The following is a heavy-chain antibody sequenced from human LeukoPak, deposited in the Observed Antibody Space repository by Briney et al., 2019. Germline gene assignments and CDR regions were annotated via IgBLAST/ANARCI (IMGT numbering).Heavy chain of an antibody. V-gene: IGHV4-39*01. CDR3: ARQQLAPYYFDY. D-gene: IGHD6-6*01. CDR1: GGSISSSSHY. CDR2: IYYSGST. J-gene: IGHJ4*02. Sequence: KASETLSLTCTVSGGSISSSSHYWGWIRQPPGKGLEWIGSIYYSGSTYYNPSLKSRVTISVDTSKNQFSLKLSSVTAADTAVYYCARQQLAPYYFDYWGQGTLVTVSS.